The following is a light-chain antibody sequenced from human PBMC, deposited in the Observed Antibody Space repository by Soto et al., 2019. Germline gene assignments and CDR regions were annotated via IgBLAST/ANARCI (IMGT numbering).Light chain of an antibody. CDR1: QSVSSSY. CDR2: GAS. Sequence: EIVLTQSPGTLSLSPGERTTLSCRASQSVSSSYLAWYQQKPGQAPRPLIYGASSRAIGIPDRFSGSGSGTVFTFTISRLEPEDFAVYYCQQYGRPPWTFGQGTKVDIK. CDR3: QQYGRPPWT. V-gene: IGKV3-20*01. J-gene: IGKJ1*01.